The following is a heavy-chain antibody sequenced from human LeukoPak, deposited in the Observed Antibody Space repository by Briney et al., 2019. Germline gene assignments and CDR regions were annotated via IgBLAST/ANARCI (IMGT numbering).Heavy chain of an antibody. CDR2: ISYDGSNK. Sequence: PGRSLRLSCAASGFTFSSYAMHWVRQAPGKGLEWVAVISYDGSNKYYADSVKGRFTISRDNSKNTLYLQMNSLRAVDTAVYYCARDLADCSSTSCYFSDLDYWGQGTLVTVSS. J-gene: IGHJ4*02. D-gene: IGHD2-2*01. CDR3: ARDLADCSSTSCYFSDLDY. V-gene: IGHV3-30-3*01. CDR1: GFTFSSYA.